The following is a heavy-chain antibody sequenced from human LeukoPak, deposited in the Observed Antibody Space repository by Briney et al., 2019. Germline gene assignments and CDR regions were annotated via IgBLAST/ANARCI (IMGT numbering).Heavy chain of an antibody. CDR1: GFTVSSNY. J-gene: IGHJ4*02. V-gene: IGHV3-21*01. CDR2: ISSSSSYI. D-gene: IGHD5-18*01. Sequence: PGGSLRLSCAASGFTVSSNYMSWVRQAPGKGLEWVSSISSSSSYIYYADSVKGRFTISRDNAKNSLYLQMNSLRAEDTAVYYCARDADTATPFFDYWGQGTLVTVSS. CDR3: ARDADTATPFFDY.